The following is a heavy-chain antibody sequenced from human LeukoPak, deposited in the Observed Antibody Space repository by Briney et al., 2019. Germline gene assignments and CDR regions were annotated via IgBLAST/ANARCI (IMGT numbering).Heavy chain of an antibody. CDR1: GFTFISYS. V-gene: IGHV3-30*02. Sequence: GGSLRLSCAASGFTFISYSIHWVRQAPGKGLEWVAFIRYDGSNKYYADSVKGRFTISRDNSKNTLYLQMNSLRAEDTAVYYCARDSLRGGSGSYYIDYWGQGTLVTVSS. CDR2: IRYDGSNK. J-gene: IGHJ4*02. CDR3: ARDSLRGGSGSYYIDY. D-gene: IGHD1-26*01.